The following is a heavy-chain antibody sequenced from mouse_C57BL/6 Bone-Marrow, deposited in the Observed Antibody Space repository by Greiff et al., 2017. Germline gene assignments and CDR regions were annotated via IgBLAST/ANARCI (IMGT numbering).Heavy chain of an antibody. J-gene: IGHJ2*01. V-gene: IGHV2-9*02. CDR1: GFSLTSYG. CDR3: DRERYDPYVDY. Sequence: VKLMESGPGLVAPSQSLSITCTVSGFSLTSYGVHWVRQPPGKGLEWLGVIWAGGSTNYNSALMSRLSISKDNSKSQVFLKMNSLQTDDTAMYYGDRERYDPYVDYWGQGTTLTVSS. D-gene: IGHD2-14*01. CDR2: IWAGGST.